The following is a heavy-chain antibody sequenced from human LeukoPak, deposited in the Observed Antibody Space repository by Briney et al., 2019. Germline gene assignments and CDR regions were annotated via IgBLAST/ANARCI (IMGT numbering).Heavy chain of an antibody. CDR3: AKGGLSPDY. V-gene: IGHV3-23*01. Sequence: GGSLRLSCAASGFTFSSYAMNWVRQAPGKGLEWVSGINGVGDSTFYADSVKGRLTISRDNSNNMLYLQMNSLRAEDTAVYYCAKGGLSPDYWGQGTLVTVSS. J-gene: IGHJ4*02. CDR2: INGVGDST. CDR1: GFTFSSYA. D-gene: IGHD2-15*01.